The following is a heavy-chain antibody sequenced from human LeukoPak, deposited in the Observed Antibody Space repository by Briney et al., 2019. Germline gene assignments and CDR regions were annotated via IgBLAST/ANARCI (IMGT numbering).Heavy chain of an antibody. D-gene: IGHD5-12*01. V-gene: IGHV3-48*01. CDR3: ARDQVATTDAFDI. CDR1: GFTFSSYS. J-gene: IGHJ3*02. CDR2: ISSSSSTI. Sequence: PGGSLRLSCAASGFTFSSYSMNWVRQAPGKGLEWVSYISSSSSTIYYADSVKGRFTISRDNAKNSLYLQMNSLRAEDTAVYYCARDQVATTDAFDIWGQGTMVTVSS.